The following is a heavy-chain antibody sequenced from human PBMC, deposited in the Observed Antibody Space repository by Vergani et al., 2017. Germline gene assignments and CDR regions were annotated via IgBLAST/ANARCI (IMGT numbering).Heavy chain of an antibody. CDR3: ARVVQLLYKGGGAFDI. CDR2: ISSSGSTI. Sequence: EVQLVESGGGLVQPGGSLRLSCAASGFTFSSYEMNWVRQAPGKGLEWVSYISSSGSTIYYADSVKGRFTISRDNAKNSLYLQMNSLRAEDTAVYYCARVVQLLYKGGGAFDIWGQGTMVTVSS. V-gene: IGHV3-48*03. D-gene: IGHD2-8*01. J-gene: IGHJ3*02. CDR1: GFTFSSYE.